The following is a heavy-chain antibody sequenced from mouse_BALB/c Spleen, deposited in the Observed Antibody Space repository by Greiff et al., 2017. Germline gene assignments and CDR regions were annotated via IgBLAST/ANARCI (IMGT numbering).Heavy chain of an antibody. V-gene: IGHV1-9*01. J-gene: IGHJ1*01. D-gene: IGHD2-12*01. CDR1: GYTFSSYW. CDR2: ILPGSGST. CDR3: ARVLRHWYFDV. Sequence: VQLQQSGAELMKPGASVKISCKATGYTFSSYWIEWVKQRPGHGLEWIGEILPGSGSTNYKEKFKGKATFTADTSSNTAYMQLSSLTSEDSAVYYCARVLRHWYFDVWGAGTTVTVSS.